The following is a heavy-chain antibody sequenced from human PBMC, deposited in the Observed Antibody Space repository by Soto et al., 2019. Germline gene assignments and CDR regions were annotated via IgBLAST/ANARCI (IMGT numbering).Heavy chain of an antibody. CDR2: IYYSGST. V-gene: IGHV4-31*03. Sequence: SETLSLTCTVSGGSISSGGYYWSWIRQHPGKGLEWIGDIYYSGSTYYNPSLKSRVTISVDTSKNQFSLKLSSVTAADTAVYYCARAQNRVVAGVWFDPWGQGTLVTVAS. CDR3: ARAQNRVVAGVWFDP. J-gene: IGHJ5*02. CDR1: GGSISSGGYY. D-gene: IGHD2-15*01.